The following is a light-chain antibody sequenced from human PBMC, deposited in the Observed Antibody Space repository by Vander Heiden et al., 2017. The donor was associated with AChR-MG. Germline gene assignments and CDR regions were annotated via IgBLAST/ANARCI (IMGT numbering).Light chain of an antibody. CDR1: QDTSNY. Sequence: DIQMTQSPSSLSASVGDSVTITSQASQDTSNYLNWYQEKPGKAPKLLIYDASNLETGVPSRFSGSGSGTDFTFTISSLQPEDIATYYCQQYDNLPLTFGQGTRLEIK. J-gene: IGKJ5*01. V-gene: IGKV1-33*01. CDR2: DAS. CDR3: QQYDNLPLT.